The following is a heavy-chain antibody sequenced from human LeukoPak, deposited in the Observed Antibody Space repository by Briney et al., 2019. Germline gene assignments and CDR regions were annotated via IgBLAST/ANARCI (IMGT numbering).Heavy chain of an antibody. J-gene: IGHJ4*02. V-gene: IGHV3-7*01. Sequence: GGSLRLSCAASGFTFSSYWMTWVRQAPGKGLEWVANIKQDGSEAYYVDSVKGRFTVSRDNAKNSLYLQMNSLRAEDTAVYYCAPDPRDCSSTSCSPNWGQGTLVTVSS. D-gene: IGHD2-2*01. CDR2: IKQDGSEA. CDR1: GFTFSSYW. CDR3: APDPRDCSSTSCSPN.